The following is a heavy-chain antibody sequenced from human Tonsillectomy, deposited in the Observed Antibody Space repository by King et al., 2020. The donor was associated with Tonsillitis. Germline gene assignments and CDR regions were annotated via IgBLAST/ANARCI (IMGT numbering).Heavy chain of an antibody. D-gene: IGHD3-10*01. CDR3: ARGYGSGTYVY. CDR1: GGIFSSSA. CDR2: ITPILRTA. J-gene: IGHJ4*02. Sequence: QLVQSGAEVKKPGSSVEVSCRASGGIFSSSAISWVRQAPGQGLEWMGGITPILRTANLAQKFQGRVTIGADESTRTAYMELSSRKSQDTAVYYCARGYGSGTYVYWGQGTLVTVSS. V-gene: IGHV1-69*01.